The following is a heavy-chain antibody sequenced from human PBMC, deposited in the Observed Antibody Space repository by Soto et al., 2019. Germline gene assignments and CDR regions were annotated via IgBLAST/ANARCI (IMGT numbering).Heavy chain of an antibody. D-gene: IGHD6-13*01. CDR1: GGSISSNY. CDR2: VYNSGST. V-gene: IGHV4-59*01. CDR3: ARYRREAVAGYTLDN. J-gene: IGHJ4*02. Sequence: SETLSLTCTVSGGSISSNYWTWIRQPPGKGLEWIGYVYNSGSTNYNPSLKSRVTISEDTSKSQFSLKVNSMTAADTAVFYCARYRREAVAGYTLDNWGQGILVTVSS.